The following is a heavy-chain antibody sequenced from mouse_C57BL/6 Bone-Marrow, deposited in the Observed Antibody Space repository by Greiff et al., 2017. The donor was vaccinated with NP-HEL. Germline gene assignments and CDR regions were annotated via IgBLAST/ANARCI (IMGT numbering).Heavy chain of an antibody. D-gene: IGHD1-1*01. CDR1: GYTFTSYW. V-gene: IGHV1-55*01. J-gene: IGHJ3*01. CDR3: ARTTTVVARSGFAY. Sequence: QVQLQQPGAELVKPGASVKMSCKASGYTFTSYWITWVKQRPGQGLEWIGDIYPGSGSTNYNEKFKSKATLTVDTSSSTAYMQLSSLTSEDSAVYYCARTTTVVARSGFAYWGQGTLVTVSA. CDR2: IYPGSGST.